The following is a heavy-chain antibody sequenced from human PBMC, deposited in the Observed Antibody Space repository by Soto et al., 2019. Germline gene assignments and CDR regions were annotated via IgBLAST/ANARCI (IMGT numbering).Heavy chain of an antibody. CDR2: ISSDGSNE. CDR3: AKDLGGSRANDGADY. Sequence: QVQLVESGGGVVQPGRSLRLSCAASGFTFSTYDMHWVRQAPGKGLEWVAVISSDGSNEYYADSVKGRFTISRDNSKNTLYFQMTSLRDEYTAVYYGAKDLGGSRANDGADYCGQGTLFSVSS. CDR1: GFTFSTYD. J-gene: IGHJ4*02. D-gene: IGHD1-1*01. V-gene: IGHV3-30*18.